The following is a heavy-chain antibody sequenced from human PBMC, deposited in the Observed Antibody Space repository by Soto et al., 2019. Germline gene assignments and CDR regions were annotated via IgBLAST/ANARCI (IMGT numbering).Heavy chain of an antibody. CDR3: ARHDSSGHSDY. J-gene: IGHJ4*02. V-gene: IGHV5-10-1*01. CDR1: GYSFTSYW. CDR2: IDPSNSNV. Sequence: GESLKISWKVSGYSFTSYWISWVRQMPGKGLEWMGRIDPSNSNVDFSPSFQGHVPISADKSINTAYLQWSSLRASDTAMYYCARHDSSGHSDYWGQGPLVTVSS. D-gene: IGHD3-22*01.